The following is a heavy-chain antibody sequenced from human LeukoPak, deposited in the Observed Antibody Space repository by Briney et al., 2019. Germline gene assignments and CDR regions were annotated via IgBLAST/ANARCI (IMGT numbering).Heavy chain of an antibody. V-gene: IGHV1-18*01. CDR2: ISGYNDNR. J-gene: IGHJ4*02. CDR1: GYTFTSYG. Sequence: ASVKVSCKASGYTFTSYGISWVRQAPGQGLEWMGWISGYNDNRDYAQKLQGRVTMTTDTSTSTAYMELRSLRSDDTAVYYCARDVLLAYYYDSSGYYPFDYWGQGTLVTVSS. D-gene: IGHD3-22*01. CDR3: ARDVLLAYYYDSSGYYPFDY.